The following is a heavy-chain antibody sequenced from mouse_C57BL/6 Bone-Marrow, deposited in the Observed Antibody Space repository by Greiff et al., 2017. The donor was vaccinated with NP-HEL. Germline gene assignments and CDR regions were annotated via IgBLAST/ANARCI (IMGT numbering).Heavy chain of an antibody. J-gene: IGHJ4*01. CDR1: GFTFSDYG. CDR2: ISNLAYSI. D-gene: IGHD1-1*01. CDR3: ARYYYGAPMDY. Sequence: EVMLVESGGGLVQPGGSLKLSCAASGFTFSDYGMAWVRQAPRKGPEWVAFISNLAYSIYYADTVTGRFTISRENAKNTLYLEMSSLRSEDTAMYYCARYYYGAPMDYWGQGTSVTVSS. V-gene: IGHV5-15*01.